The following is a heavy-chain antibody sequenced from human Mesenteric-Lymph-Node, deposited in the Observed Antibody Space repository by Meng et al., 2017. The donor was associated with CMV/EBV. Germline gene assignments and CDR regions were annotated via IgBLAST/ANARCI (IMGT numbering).Heavy chain of an antibody. CDR3: ARDRPGEDKWD. Sequence: ASVKVSCKTSGYTFTNSFFHWVRQAPGQGLEWMARIDPSGNSPTYARKFQGRVTMTRDTSTTTVYLDLTSLISGDTAMYFCARDRPGEDKWDWGQGTLVTVSS. CDR2: IDPSGNSP. J-gene: IGHJ4*02. CDR1: GYTFTNSF. D-gene: IGHD2-15*01. V-gene: IGHV1-46*01.